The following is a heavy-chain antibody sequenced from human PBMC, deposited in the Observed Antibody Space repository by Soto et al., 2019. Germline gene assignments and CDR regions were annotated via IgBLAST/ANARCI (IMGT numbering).Heavy chain of an antibody. CDR2: IYYSGST. Sequence: LPETMSLTCTVSGGSISSYYWSWIRQPPGKGLEWIGYIYYSGSTNYNPSLKSRVTISVDTSKNQFSLKLSSVTAADTAVYYCASTYCSSTSCYSPSRLDPWGQGTLVTVSS. V-gene: IGHV4-59*08. CDR3: ASTYCSSTSCYSPSRLDP. J-gene: IGHJ5*02. CDR1: GGSISSYY. D-gene: IGHD2-2*01.